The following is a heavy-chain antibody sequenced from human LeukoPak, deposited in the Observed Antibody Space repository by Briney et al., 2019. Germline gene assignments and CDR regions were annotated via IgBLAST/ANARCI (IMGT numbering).Heavy chain of an antibody. V-gene: IGHV1-69*10. CDR3: ASGQELHLGSMDV. D-gene: IGHD1-26*01. CDR1: GGTFSSYA. CDR2: IIPILGIA. Sequence: SVNVSCKVSGGTFSSYAISWVRQAPGQGLEWMGGIIPILGIANYAQKFQGRVTITADKSTSTAYMELSSLRSEDTAVYYCASGQELHLGSMDVWGQGATVTVSS. J-gene: IGHJ6*02.